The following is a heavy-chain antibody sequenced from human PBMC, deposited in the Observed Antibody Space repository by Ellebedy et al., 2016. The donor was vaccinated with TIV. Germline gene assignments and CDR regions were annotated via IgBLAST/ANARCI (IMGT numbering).Heavy chain of an antibody. V-gene: IGHV4-34*01. CDR3: ARGSHYMRVVVITSDAFDI. CDR2: INHSGST. J-gene: IGHJ3*02. CDR1: GGSFSTYY. D-gene: IGHD3-22*01. Sequence: SETLSLTCAVYGGSFSTYYWSWIRQPPGKGLEWIGEINHSGSTNYNPSLKSRVTISVDTSKNQFSLNLSSVTAADTAVHYCARGSHYMRVVVITSDAFDIWGHGTLVTVSS.